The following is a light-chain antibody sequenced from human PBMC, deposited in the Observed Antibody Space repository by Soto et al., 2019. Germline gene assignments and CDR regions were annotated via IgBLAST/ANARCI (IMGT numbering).Light chain of an antibody. CDR2: GAS. V-gene: IGKV3-15*01. J-gene: IGKJ1*01. CDR1: QSVSSN. Sequence: EIVMTQSPATLSVSPGERATLSCRASQSVSSNLAWYQQKPGQAPRLLIYGASTRATGIPARFSGSGSGTEFTLTISRLQSEDFAVDYCQQYKNWWTFGQWTKVEIK. CDR3: QQYKNWWT.